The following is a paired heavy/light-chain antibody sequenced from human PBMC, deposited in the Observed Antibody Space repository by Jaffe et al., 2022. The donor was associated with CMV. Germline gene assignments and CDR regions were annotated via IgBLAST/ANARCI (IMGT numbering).Light chain of an antibody. CDR2: DNN. Sequence: QSVLTQPPSVSAAPGQKVTISCSGSSSNIGNNYVSWYQQLPGTAPKLLIYDNNKRPSGIPDRFSGSKSGTSATLGITGLQTGDEADYYCGTWDSSLSAVWVFGGGTKLTVL. J-gene: IGLJ3*02. CDR1: SSNIGNNY. V-gene: IGLV1-51*01. CDR3: GTWDSSLSAVWV.
Heavy chain of an antibody. J-gene: IGHJ6*02. D-gene: IGHD6-19*01. CDR2: IWYDGSNK. V-gene: IGHV3-33*01. CDR1: GFTFSSYG. Sequence: QVQLVESGGGVVQPGRSLRLSCAASGFTFSSYGMHWVRQAPGKGLEWVAVIWYDGSNKYYADSVKGRFTISRDNSKNTLYLQMNSLRAEDTAVYYCARDLRDSSGWYQWYYYYGMDVWGQGTTVTVSS. CDR3: ARDLRDSSGWYQWYYYYGMDV.